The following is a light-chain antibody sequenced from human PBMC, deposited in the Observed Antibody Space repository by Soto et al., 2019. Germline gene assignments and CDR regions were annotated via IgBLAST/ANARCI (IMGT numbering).Light chain of an antibody. V-gene: IGLV2-23*02. Sequence: QSALTQPASVXGXXXXXXXXSCTGTSSDVGRYDFVSWYQGHPGKAPKVMIYEVYNRPSGVSNRFSGSKSGSTASLTISGLQLEDEADYYCCSYAGGSTYVFGTGTKVTVL. J-gene: IGLJ1*01. CDR2: EVY. CDR1: SSDVGRYDF. CDR3: CSYAGGSTYV.